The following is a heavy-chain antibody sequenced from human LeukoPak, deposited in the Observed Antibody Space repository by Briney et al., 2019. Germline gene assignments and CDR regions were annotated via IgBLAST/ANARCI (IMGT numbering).Heavy chain of an antibody. CDR1: GFTLSTFW. D-gene: IGHD5-24*01. Sequence: GGSLRLSCVASGFTLSTFWMTWVRQAPGKGLEWVANIKQDESEKYYVDSVKGRFTISRDNAKNSLYLQMNSLRAEDTAIYYCARPRWQQFGPHDSWGQGTLVTVSS. CDR2: IKQDESEK. V-gene: IGHV3-7*01. CDR3: ARPRWQQFGPHDS. J-gene: IGHJ4*02.